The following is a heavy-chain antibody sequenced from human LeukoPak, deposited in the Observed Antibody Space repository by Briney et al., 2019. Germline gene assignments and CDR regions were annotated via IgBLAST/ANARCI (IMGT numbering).Heavy chain of an antibody. CDR2: IYYSGST. CDR1: GGSISSSRYY. Sequence: SETLSLTCTVSGGSISSSRYYWGWIRQPPGKGLEWIGSIYYSGSTYYNPSLKSRVTISVDTSKNQFSLKLSSVTTADTAVYYCARDPGVAVAATLWYFDLWGRGTLVTVSS. CDR3: ARDPGVAVAATLWYFDL. D-gene: IGHD6-19*01. V-gene: IGHV4-39*07. J-gene: IGHJ2*01.